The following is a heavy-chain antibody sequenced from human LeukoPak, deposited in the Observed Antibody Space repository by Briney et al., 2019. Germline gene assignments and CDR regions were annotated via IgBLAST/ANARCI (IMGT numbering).Heavy chain of an antibody. D-gene: IGHD6-19*01. J-gene: IGHJ4*02. CDR2: IYSGGST. V-gene: IGHV3-53*01. CDR3: ARSSSGSDWYFDYWAPGSSGSDWYFDY. Sequence: PGGSLRLSCAASGFTVSSNYMSWVRQAPGKGLEWASVIYSGGSTYYADSVKGRFTISRDNSKNTLYLQMNSLRAEDTAVYYCARSSSGSDWYFDYWAPGSSGSDWYFDYWGQGTLVTVSS. CDR1: GFTVSSNY.